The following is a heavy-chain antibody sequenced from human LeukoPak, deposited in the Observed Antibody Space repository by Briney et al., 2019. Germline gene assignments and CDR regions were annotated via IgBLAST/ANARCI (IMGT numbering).Heavy chain of an antibody. V-gene: IGHV3-30*18. CDR2: ISYDGSNK. Sequence: GGSLRLSCAASGFTFSSYGMYWVRQAPGKGLEWVAVISYDGSNKYYADSVKGRFTISRDNSKNTLYLQMNSLRAEDTAVYYCAKESGKFDYWGQGTLVAVSS. CDR3: AKESGKFDY. CDR1: GFTFSSYG. J-gene: IGHJ4*02.